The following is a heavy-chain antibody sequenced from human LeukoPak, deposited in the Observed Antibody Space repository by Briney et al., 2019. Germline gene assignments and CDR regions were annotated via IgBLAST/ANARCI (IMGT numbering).Heavy chain of an antibody. V-gene: IGHV4-39*07. Sequence: PSETLSLTCFVSGDSIYSSSHLWGWIRQPPGKGLEWIGSIFYTGITYYNPSLKSRVTISIDTSKYQFSLKLNSVTAADTAVYYCARDGSDYDYLSGYREYGYFDPWGQGTLVTVSS. CDR2: IFYTGIT. CDR1: GDSIYSSSHL. CDR3: ARDGSDYDYLSGYREYGYFDP. D-gene: IGHD3-3*01. J-gene: IGHJ5*02.